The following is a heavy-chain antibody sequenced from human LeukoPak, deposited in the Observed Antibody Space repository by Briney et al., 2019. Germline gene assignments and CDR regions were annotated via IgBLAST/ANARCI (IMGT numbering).Heavy chain of an antibody. Sequence: GGSLRLSCSASGFTFSTYWMGWVRQAPGKGLEWVANINQAGSERYFVDSVKGRFTISRDNSKNTLYLQMNSLRAEDTAVYYCARDWRTTVTTVWYFDLWGRGTLVTVSS. D-gene: IGHD4-17*01. V-gene: IGHV3-7*01. J-gene: IGHJ2*01. CDR2: INQAGSER. CDR3: ARDWRTTVTTVWYFDL. CDR1: GFTFSTYW.